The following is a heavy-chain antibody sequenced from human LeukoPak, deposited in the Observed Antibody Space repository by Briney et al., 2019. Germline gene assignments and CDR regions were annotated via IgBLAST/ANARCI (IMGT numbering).Heavy chain of an antibody. J-gene: IGHJ4*02. CDR1: GYTFTCYY. CDR2: INPNSGGT. CDR3: ARDWAYYGSGSSKGTDY. Sequence: GPVEISFKASGYTFTCYYMHWVRPAPGQGLEWMGWINPNSGGTNYAQKFQGRVTMTRDTSISTAYMELSRLRSDDTAVYYCARDWAYYGSGSSKGTDYWGQGTLVTVSS. D-gene: IGHD3-10*01. V-gene: IGHV1-2*02.